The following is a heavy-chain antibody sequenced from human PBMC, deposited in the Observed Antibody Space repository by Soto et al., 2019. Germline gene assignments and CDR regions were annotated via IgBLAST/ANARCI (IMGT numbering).Heavy chain of an antibody. J-gene: IGHJ4*02. CDR2: IIPIFGTA. V-gene: IGHV1-69*06. Sequence: QVQLVQSEAEVKKPGSSVKVSCKASGGTFSSYAISWVRQAPGLGLEWMGGIIPIFGTANYAQKFQGRVTITADKATSTAYMELSSLRSENTAVYYCAAGPPPKDYTNDYWGQGTLVTVSS. CDR1: GGTFSSYA. D-gene: IGHD4-4*01. CDR3: AAGPPPKDYTNDY.